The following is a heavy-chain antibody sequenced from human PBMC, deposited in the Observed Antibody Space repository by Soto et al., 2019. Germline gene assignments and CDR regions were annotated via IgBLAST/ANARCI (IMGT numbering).Heavy chain of an antibody. D-gene: IGHD2-2*01. CDR1: GFTFSNAW. Sequence: GGSLRLSCAASGFTFSNAWMSWVRQAPGKGLEWVGRIKSKTDGGTTDYAAPVKGRFTISRDDSKNTLYLQMNSLKTEDTAVYYCSGVVGLWEFDPWGKGTLVTVSS. CDR2: IKSKTDGGTT. J-gene: IGHJ5*02. V-gene: IGHV3-15*01. CDR3: SGVVGLWEFDP.